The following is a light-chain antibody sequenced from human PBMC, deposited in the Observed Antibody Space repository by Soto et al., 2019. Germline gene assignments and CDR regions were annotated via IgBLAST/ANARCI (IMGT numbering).Light chain of an antibody. V-gene: IGKV3-15*01. CDR3: QQYNKWTSRT. CDR2: GAS. Sequence: TLSVSPGERATLSCRASQSVNSNLAWYQQKPGQAPRLLIYGASTRATGLPARFSGSGSGTEFTLTISSLQSEDFAVYYCQQYNKWTSRTFGQGTKVDIK. CDR1: QSVNSN. J-gene: IGKJ1*01.